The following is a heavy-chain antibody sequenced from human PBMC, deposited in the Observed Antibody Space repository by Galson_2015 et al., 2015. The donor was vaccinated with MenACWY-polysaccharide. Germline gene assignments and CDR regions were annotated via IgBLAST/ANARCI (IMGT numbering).Heavy chain of an antibody. CDR2: TYYRSKWSS. CDR3: ARGPFMDV. V-gene: IGHV6-1*01. Sequence: RTYYRSKWSSDYAVSVKSRITINPDTSKNQFSLQLNSVTPEDTAVYYCARGPFMDVWGQGTTVTVSS. J-gene: IGHJ6*02.